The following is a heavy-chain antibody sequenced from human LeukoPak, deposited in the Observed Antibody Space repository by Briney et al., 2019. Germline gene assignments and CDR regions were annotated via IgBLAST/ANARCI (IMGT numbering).Heavy chain of an antibody. V-gene: IGHV3-23*01. CDR2: ISGSGGST. D-gene: IGHD5-24*01. CDR1: GFTFSSYA. J-gene: IGHJ4*02. CDR3: ARRDGYNPFDY. Sequence: GGSLRLSCAASGFTFSSYAVSWVRQAPGKGLEWVSAISGSGGSTYYADSVKGRLTFSRDNSKNTLYLQMNSLRAEDTAVYYCARRDGYNPFDYWGQGTLVTVSS.